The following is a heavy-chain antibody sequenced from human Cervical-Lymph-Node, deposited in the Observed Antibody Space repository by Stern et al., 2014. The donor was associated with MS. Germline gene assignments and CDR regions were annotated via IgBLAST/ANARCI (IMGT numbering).Heavy chain of an antibody. D-gene: IGHD1-1*01. V-gene: IGHV2-5*02. CDR1: GFSLNTTGVG. J-gene: IGHJ3*01. CDR3: AHSPPTDDDVFDV. CDR2: IYWDDDK. Sequence: QVTLKESGPTLVNPTETLTLTCVFSGFSLNTTGVGVGWICQPPGKALEWPVPIYWDDDKRHNPSLKSRLTITKDTSKDQVGLTLTDVDPVDTATYYCAHSPPTDDDVFDVWGQGTLVTVSS.